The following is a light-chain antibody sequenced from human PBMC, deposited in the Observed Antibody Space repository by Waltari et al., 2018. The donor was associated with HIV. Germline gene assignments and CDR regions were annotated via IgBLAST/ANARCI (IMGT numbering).Light chain of an antibody. J-gene: IGKJ1*01. V-gene: IGKV3-15*01. CDR2: GAY. Sequence: EIVMTQSPATLSVSPGERATLSCRASQSVSNKVAWYQKKPGQAPRLLIYGAYNRVTDIPGRFSGSGSGTEFTLTISSLRSEDFAVYYCQQYDSRPPRTFGQGTKVEIK. CDR3: QQYDSRPPRT. CDR1: QSVSNK.